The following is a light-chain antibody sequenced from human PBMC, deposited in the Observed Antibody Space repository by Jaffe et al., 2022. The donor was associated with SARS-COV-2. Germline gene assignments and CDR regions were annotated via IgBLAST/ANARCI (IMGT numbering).Light chain of an antibody. CDR3: AAWDDSLNAYV. CDR2: NNN. J-gene: IGLJ1*01. CDR1: SSNIGGYT. Sequence: QSVLTQPPSASETPGQRVSISCSGSSSNIGGYTVNWYQQLPGTAPKLLIYNNNQRPSGVPDRFSGSKSGTSASLAISGLHSDDEADYYCAAWDDSLNAYVFGTGTKVSVL. V-gene: IGLV1-44*01.